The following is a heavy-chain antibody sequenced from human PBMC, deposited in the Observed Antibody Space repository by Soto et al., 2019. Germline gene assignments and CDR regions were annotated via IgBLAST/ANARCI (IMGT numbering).Heavy chain of an antibody. D-gene: IGHD3-9*01. CDR2: IVVGSGNT. J-gene: IGHJ4*02. V-gene: IGHV1-58*01. CDR3: ARGQVLRYFDWLLSQELDY. Sequence: SVKVSCKASGFTFTSSSVQWVRQARGQRLEWIGWIVVGSGNTNYAQKFQERVTMTRDTSISTAYMELSRLRSDDTAVYYCARGQVLRYFDWLLSQELDYWGQGTLVNVSS. CDR1: GFTFTSSS.